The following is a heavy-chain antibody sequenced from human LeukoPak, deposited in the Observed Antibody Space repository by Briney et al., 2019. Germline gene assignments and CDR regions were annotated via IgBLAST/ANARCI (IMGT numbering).Heavy chain of an antibody. CDR2: NSAYNGNT. CDR1: GYTFTSYG. CDR3: ARDLTLRRDSSGYYPLGY. J-gene: IGHJ4*02. Sequence: ASVKVSCKASGYTFTSYGISWVRQAPGQGLEWMGWNSAYNGNTNYAQKLQGRVTMTTDISTSTAYMELRSLRSDDTAVYYCARDLTLRRDSSGYYPLGYWGQGTLVTVSS. V-gene: IGHV1-18*01. D-gene: IGHD3-22*01.